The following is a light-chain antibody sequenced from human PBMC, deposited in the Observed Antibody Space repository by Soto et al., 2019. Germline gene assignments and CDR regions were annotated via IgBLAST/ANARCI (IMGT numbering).Light chain of an antibody. V-gene: IGLV2-14*03. Sequence: LNQPASVFGSPGQSIPIACTGTRSDVGGYNFVSWYQQHPGKAPKLMIYEVSTRPSGGSNRFSGSKSGNTASLTISELQPEDDADYYCSSYTTSSTLAFGTGTKVTVL. CDR1: RSDVGGYNF. CDR3: SSYTTSSTLA. J-gene: IGLJ1*01. CDR2: EVS.